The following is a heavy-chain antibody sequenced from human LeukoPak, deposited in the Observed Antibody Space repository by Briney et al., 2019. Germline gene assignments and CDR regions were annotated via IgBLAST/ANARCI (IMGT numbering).Heavy chain of an antibody. J-gene: IGHJ6*03. CDR2: IKQDGSEK. Sequence: GGSLRLSCAASGFSFSRYWMSWVRQAPGKGLEWVANIKQDGSEKNYVESVKGRFTISRDNAKNSLYLQTNSLRAEDTAVYYCARDRLDDYYYYYYMDVWGKGTTVTVSS. V-gene: IGHV3-7*01. D-gene: IGHD1-1*01. CDR1: GFSFSRYW. CDR3: ARDRLDDYYYYYYMDV.